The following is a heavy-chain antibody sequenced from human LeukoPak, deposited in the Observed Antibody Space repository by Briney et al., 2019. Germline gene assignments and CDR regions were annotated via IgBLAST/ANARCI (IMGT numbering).Heavy chain of an antibody. CDR1: GGSVSSGSYY. D-gene: IGHD2-2*01. V-gene: IGHV4-61*01. CDR2: IYYSGST. J-gene: IGHJ6*02. Sequence: KASETLSLTCTVSGGSVSSGSYYWSWIRQPPGKGLEWIGYIYYSGSTNYNPSLKSRVTISVDTSKNQFSLKLSSVTAADTAVYYRARGLVVPAAFTYYYYGMDVWGQGTTVTVSS. CDR3: ARGLVVPAAFTYYYYGMDV.